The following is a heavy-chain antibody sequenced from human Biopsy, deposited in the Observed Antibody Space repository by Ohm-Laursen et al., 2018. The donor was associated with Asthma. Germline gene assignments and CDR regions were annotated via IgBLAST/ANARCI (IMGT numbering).Heavy chain of an antibody. CDR3: VRGSSSWHHGPFHYYYGLDV. J-gene: IGHJ6*02. V-gene: IGHV4-39*01. Sequence: GTLSLTCSLSSGSGGYMRSGNYYWGWIRQPPGKGLEWIGSIYYSGTTYYIPSLESLVTVSADTSKNYFSLKLPSVTAADTAVYYCVRGSSSWHHGPFHYYYGLDVWGQGTTATVSS. D-gene: IGHD6-13*01. CDR1: SGSGGYMRSGNYY. CDR2: IYYSGTT.